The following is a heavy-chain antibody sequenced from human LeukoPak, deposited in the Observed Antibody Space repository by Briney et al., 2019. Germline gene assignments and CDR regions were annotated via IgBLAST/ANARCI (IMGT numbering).Heavy chain of an antibody. V-gene: IGHV4-4*09. J-gene: IGHJ6*03. D-gene: IGHD3-3*01. CDR3: ARQGFMEWLDYYYYYMDV. Sequence: SETLSLTCTVSGGSISSYYWSWIRQPPGKGLEWIGYIYTSGSTNYNPSHKSRVTISVDTSKNQFSLKLSSVTAADTAVDYCARQGFMEWLDYYYYYMDVWGKGTTVTVSS. CDR2: IYTSGST. CDR1: GGSISSYY.